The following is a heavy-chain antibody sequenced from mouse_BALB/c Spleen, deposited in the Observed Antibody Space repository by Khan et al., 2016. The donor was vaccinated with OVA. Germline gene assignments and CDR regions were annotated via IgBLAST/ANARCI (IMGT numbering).Heavy chain of an antibody. Sequence: EVELVESGGGLVKPGGSLKLSCAVSGFTFSNYAMSWVRQTPEKRLEWVATISSGGSYTYYPDSVQGRFTISRENAKNTLYLHMRSLRSEDTAIYTGARGLFTTVVDTPFAYWGQGTLVTVSA. CDR3: ARGLFTTVVDTPFAY. CDR2: ISSGGSYT. CDR1: GFTFSNYA. J-gene: IGHJ3*01. V-gene: IGHV5-9-3*01. D-gene: IGHD1-1*01.